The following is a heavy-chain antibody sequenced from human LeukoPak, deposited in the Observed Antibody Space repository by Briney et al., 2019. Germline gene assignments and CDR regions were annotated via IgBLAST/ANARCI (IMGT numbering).Heavy chain of an antibody. CDR3: ARSRRDGYNYPRVGINLTIDY. J-gene: IGHJ4*02. V-gene: IGHV1-69*06. CDR1: GGTFSSYA. D-gene: IGHD5-24*01. Sequence: ASVKVSCKASGGTFSSYAISWVRQAPGQGLEWMGGIIPIFGTANYAQKFQGRVTITADKSTSTAYMELSRLRSDDTAVYYCARSRRDGYNYPRVGINLTIDYWGQGTLVTVSS. CDR2: IIPIFGTA.